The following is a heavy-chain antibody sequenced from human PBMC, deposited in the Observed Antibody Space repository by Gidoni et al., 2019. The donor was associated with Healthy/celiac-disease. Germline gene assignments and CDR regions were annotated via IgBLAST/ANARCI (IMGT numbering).Heavy chain of an antibody. Sequence: EVQLVQSGAEVKKPGESLKTSCPASGYSFTSSWIGWVRQMPGKGLEWVGIIYPGDSDTRYSPSFQGQVTISADKSISTAYLQWSSLKASDTAMYYCARRPTDCTNGVCYTGWFDPWGQGTLVTVSS. CDR1: GYSFTSSW. V-gene: IGHV5-51*01. CDR3: ARRPTDCTNGVCYTGWFDP. D-gene: IGHD2-8*01. J-gene: IGHJ5*02. CDR2: IYPGDSDT.